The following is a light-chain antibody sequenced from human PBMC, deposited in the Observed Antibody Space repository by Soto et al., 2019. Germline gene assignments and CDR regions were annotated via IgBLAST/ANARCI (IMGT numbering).Light chain of an antibody. CDR2: EVS. Sequence: QSALTQPASVSGSPGQSITISCTGTSSDVGGYKYVSWHQLHPGKAPKLMIYEVSKRPSGVPDRFSGSKSGNTASLTVSGLQAEDEADYYCSSYAGSDLVFGGGTKLTVL. V-gene: IGLV2-8*01. CDR3: SSYAGSDLV. CDR1: SSDVGGYKY. J-gene: IGLJ2*01.